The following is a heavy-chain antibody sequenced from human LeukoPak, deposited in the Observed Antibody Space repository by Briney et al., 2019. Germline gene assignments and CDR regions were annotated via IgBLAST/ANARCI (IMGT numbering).Heavy chain of an antibody. CDR3: ARQGILRYFDWFPGWFDP. J-gene: IGHJ5*02. CDR2: INHSGST. D-gene: IGHD3-9*01. Sequence: SETLSLTCAVYGGSFSGYYWSWIRQPPGKGLEWIGEINHSGSTNYNPSLKSRVTISVDTSKNQFSLKLSSVTAADTAVYYCARQGILRYFDWFPGWFDPWGQGTLVTVSS. CDR1: GGSFSGYY. V-gene: IGHV4-34*01.